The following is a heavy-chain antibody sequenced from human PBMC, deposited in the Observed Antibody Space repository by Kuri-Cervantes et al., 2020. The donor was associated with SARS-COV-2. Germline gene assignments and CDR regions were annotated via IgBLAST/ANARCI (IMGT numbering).Heavy chain of an antibody. J-gene: IGHJ4*02. CDR1: GGSISSSSYY. Sequence: SETLSLTCTVSGGSISSSSYYWGWIRQPPGKGLEWIGSIYYSGSTYYNPSLKSRVTISVDTSKNQFSLKLSSVTAADTAVYYCATSGYYDFWSSYYFDYWGQGTLVTVSS. CDR2: IYYSGST. V-gene: IGHV4-39*01. CDR3: ATSGYYDFWSSYYFDY. D-gene: IGHD3-3*01.